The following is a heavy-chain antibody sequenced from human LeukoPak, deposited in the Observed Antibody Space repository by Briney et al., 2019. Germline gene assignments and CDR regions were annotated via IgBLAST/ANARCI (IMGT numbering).Heavy chain of an antibody. CDR3: ARGRVYGSGSYFSRFFY. CDR2: INHSGST. Sequence: SETLPLTCAVYGGSFSGYYWSWIRQPPGKGLEWIGEINHSGSTNYNPSLKSRVTISVDTSKNQFSLKLSSVTAADTAVYYCARGRVYGSGSYFSRFFYWGQGTLVTVSS. D-gene: IGHD3-10*01. CDR1: GGSFSGYY. J-gene: IGHJ4*02. V-gene: IGHV4-34*01.